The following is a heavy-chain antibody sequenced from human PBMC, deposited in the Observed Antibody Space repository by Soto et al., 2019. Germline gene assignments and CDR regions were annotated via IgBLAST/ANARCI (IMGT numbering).Heavy chain of an antibody. Sequence: GGSLRLSCAASGFTFSSYGMHWVRQAPGKGLEWVAVISYDGSNKYYADSVKGRFTISRDNSKNTLYLQMNSLRAEDTAVYYCAKGTGTTVGGGFDYWGQGTLVTVSS. CDR2: ISYDGSNK. V-gene: IGHV3-30*18. CDR1: GFTFSSYG. D-gene: IGHD1-7*01. J-gene: IGHJ4*02. CDR3: AKGTGTTVGGGFDY.